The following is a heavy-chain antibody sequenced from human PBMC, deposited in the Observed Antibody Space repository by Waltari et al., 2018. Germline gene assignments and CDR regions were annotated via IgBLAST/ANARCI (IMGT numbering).Heavy chain of an antibody. CDR1: GGSISSGSYY. V-gene: IGHV4-61*09. CDR3: ARDDEQWHAFGY. J-gene: IGHJ4*02. CDR2: IYTSGST. D-gene: IGHD6-19*01. Sequence: QVQLQESGPGLVKPSQTLSLTCTVSGGSISSGSYYWSWIRQPAGKGLEWIGYIYTSGSTNYNPSLKSRVTISVDTSKNQFSLKLSSVTAADTAVYYCARDDEQWHAFGYWGQGTLVTVSS.